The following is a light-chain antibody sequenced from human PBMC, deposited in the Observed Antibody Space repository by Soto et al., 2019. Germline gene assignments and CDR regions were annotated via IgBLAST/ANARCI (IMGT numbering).Light chain of an antibody. CDR1: QGISNY. Sequence: DIPMTQSPSSLSASVGDRVTITCRASQGISNYLAWYQQKPGKVPKLLIYAASTLQSGVPSRFSGSGSGTVFTLTISSLQPEDVATYSCQKYNSAPQTFGQGTKVEIK. J-gene: IGKJ1*01. CDR3: QKYNSAPQT. V-gene: IGKV1-27*01. CDR2: AAS.